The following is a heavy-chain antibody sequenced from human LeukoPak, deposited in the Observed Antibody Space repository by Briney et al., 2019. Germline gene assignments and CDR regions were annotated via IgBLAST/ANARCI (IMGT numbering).Heavy chain of an antibody. V-gene: IGHV3-53*01. CDR3: ATDRVPHYGMHV. Sequence: PGGSLRLSCAASGFSVINNYVTWVRQAPGKGLEWVSVIYTGDRADYSDSVKGRFTLSRDNFKNTLYLQMNNLRAEDSAVYFCATDRVPHYGMHVWGQGTTVTVPS. J-gene: IGHJ6*02. CDR1: GFSVINNY. D-gene: IGHD3-10*01. CDR2: IYTGDRA.